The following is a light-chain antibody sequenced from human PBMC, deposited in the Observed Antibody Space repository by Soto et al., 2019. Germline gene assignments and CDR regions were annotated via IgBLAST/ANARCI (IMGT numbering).Light chain of an antibody. CDR3: ASYAGTKLFV. Sequence: QSVLTQPPSVSAAPGQKVTISCSGSSSNIGNNYVSWYQQRPGKAPKLVIYEVTKRPSGVPDRFSGSKSGSTASLTVSGLQADDEAEYYCASYAGTKLFVFGSGTKVTVL. CDR2: EVT. V-gene: IGLV2-8*01. J-gene: IGLJ6*01. CDR1: SSNIGNNY.